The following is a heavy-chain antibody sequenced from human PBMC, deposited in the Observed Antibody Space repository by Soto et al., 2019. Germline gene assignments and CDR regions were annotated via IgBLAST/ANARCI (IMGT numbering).Heavy chain of an antibody. D-gene: IGHD3-16*01. CDR2: ISATGGGT. Sequence: PGGSLRLSCAASGFKFSNYAMSWVRQAPGKGLEWVSLISATGGGTYYADSVKGRFTISRDNSHNTLYLQVHSLTAEDTAVYYCAKDRRAGGNSAFYFDFCGQGAQVTVS. V-gene: IGHV3-23*01. CDR1: GFKFSNYA. J-gene: IGHJ4*02. CDR3: AKDRRAGGNSAFYFDF.